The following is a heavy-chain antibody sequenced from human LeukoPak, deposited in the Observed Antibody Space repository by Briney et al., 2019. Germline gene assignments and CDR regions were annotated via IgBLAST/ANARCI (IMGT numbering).Heavy chain of an antibody. CDR2: IIPIFGTA. CDR3: ASAQLTYYYDSSGYFQY. J-gene: IGHJ4*02. D-gene: IGHD3-22*01. Sequence: ASVKVSCKASGGTFSSYAISWVRQAPGQGLEWMGGIIPIFGTANYAQKFQGRVTITTDESTSTAYMELSSLRSEDTPVYYCASAQLTYYYDSSGYFQYWGQGTLVTVSS. V-gene: IGHV1-69*05. CDR1: GGTFSSYA.